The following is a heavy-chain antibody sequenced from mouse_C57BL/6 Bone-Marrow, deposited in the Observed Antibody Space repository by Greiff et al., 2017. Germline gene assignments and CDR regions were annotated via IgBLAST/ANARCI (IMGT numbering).Heavy chain of an antibody. CDR2: IYPGSGST. CDR1: GYTFTSYW. CDR3: ARRRRGPFDY. J-gene: IGHJ2*01. V-gene: IGHV1-55*01. Sequence: QVHVKQPGAELVKPGASVKMSCKASGYTFTSYWITWVKQRPGQGLEWIGDIYPGSGSTNYNEKFKSKATLTVDTSSSTAYMQLSSLTSEDSAVYYCARRRRGPFDYWGQGTTLTVSS.